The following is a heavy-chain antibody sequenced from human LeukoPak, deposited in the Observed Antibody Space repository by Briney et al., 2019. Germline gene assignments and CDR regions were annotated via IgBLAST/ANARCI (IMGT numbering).Heavy chain of an antibody. CDR1: GGSISSYY. Sequence: SETLSLTCTVSGGSISSYYWSWIRQPPGKGLEWIGHVYYSGSTNYNPSLKSRVTISVDTSKNQFSLKLSSVTAADTPVYYCARQTWLLDSWGQGALVTVSS. V-gene: IGHV4-59*08. D-gene: IGHD5-12*01. CDR2: VYYSGST. J-gene: IGHJ5*01. CDR3: ARQTWLLDS.